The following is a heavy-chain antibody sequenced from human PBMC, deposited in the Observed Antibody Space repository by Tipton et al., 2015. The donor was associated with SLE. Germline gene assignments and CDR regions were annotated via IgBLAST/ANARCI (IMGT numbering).Heavy chain of an antibody. Sequence: TLSLTCTVSGGSISSYYWSWIRQPAGKGLEWIGRIYTSGSSNYNPSLKSRVTMSVDTSKNQFSLKLSSVTAADTAVYYCARLGYSSGEFDPWGQGTLVTVSS. D-gene: IGHD6-19*01. CDR2: IYTSGSS. CDR3: ARLGYSSGEFDP. V-gene: IGHV4-4*07. J-gene: IGHJ5*02. CDR1: GGSISSYY.